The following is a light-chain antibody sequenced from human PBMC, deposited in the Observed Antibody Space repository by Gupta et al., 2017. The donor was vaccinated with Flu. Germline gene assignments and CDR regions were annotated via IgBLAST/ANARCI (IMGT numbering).Light chain of an antibody. V-gene: IGLV7-46*01. Sequence: QHAVTQVPSLTVSPVGTVILTSGLSTAAVTTGHWPYWLQHKPGHAHSTLIYDTNNTPALSPRRSSGNPRGSKAAMILAGEQAEDDDDYCCTKSCCSGVVFGGGTKLTVL. J-gene: IGLJ2*01. CDR3: TKSCCSGVV. CDR2: DTN. CDR1: TAAVTTGHW.